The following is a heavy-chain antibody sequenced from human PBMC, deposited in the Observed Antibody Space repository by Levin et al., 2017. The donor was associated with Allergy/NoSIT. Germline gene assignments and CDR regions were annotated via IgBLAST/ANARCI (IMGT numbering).Heavy chain of an antibody. CDR2: MSHDGVNK. CDR1: GFTFSTYA. CDR3: ARECVSSDCQNYSGMDV. Sequence: GESLKISCAASGFTFSTYALHWVRQAPGKGLEWVAVMSHDGVNKYYADSVKGRFTISSDNSKNTVYLQMNGLRPEDTAVYSCARECVSSDCQNYSGMDVWGQGTTVTVS. J-gene: IGHJ6*02. V-gene: IGHV3-30-3*01. D-gene: IGHD6-19*01.